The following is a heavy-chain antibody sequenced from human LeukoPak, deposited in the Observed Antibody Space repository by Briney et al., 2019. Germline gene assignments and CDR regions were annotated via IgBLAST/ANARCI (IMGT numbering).Heavy chain of an antibody. CDR3: ARGSPITMVRGVMRYFDY. D-gene: IGHD3-10*01. J-gene: IGHJ4*02. V-gene: IGHV4-34*01. CDR2: INHSGST. Sequence: SETRSLTCAVYGGSFSGYYWRWVRQPPGKGLEWIGEINHSGSTNYNPSLKSRVTISVDTSKNQFSLQLSSVTAADTAVYYCARGSPITMVRGVMRYFDYWGQGTLVTVSS. CDR1: GGSFSGYY.